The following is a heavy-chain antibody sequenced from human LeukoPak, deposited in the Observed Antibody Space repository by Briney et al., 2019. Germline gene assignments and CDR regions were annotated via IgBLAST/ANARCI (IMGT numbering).Heavy chain of an antibody. CDR2: IYTSGST. D-gene: IGHD3-22*01. CDR1: GGSISSYY. CDR3: AKAGPMKLQHYY. Sequence: SETLSLTCTVSGGSISSYYWSWIRQPAGKGLEWIGRIYTSGSTNYNPSLKSRVTMSVDTSKNQFSLNLNSVTAADTAVYYCAKAGPMKLQHYYWGQGTLVTVSS. V-gene: IGHV4-4*07. J-gene: IGHJ4*02.